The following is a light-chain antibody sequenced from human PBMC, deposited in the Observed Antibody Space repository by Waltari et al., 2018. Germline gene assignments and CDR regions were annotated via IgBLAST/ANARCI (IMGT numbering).Light chain of an antibody. V-gene: IGLV1-44*01. CDR3: ASWDDSPNGRWV. Sequence: QSVLTQPPSASGAPGQRVTISCSGSSSNVGNNVVNGYQQIPGTAPKLLIYRNDQRPSGVPDRFSGSKSGTSASLAISGLQSEDEGDYYCASWDDSPNGRWVFGGGTKLTIL. CDR1: SSNVGNNV. CDR2: RND. J-gene: IGLJ3*02.